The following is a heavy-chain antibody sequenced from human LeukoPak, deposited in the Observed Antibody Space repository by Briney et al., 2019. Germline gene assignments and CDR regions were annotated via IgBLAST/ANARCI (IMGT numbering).Heavy chain of an antibody. CDR3: AKDRRALYSIAAAGTFDY. Sequence: GRSLRLSCAASGFTFSSCSMHWVRQAPGKGLEWVAVISYDGSNKYYADSVKGRFTISRDNSKNTLYLQMNSLRAEDTAVYYCAKDRRALYSIAAAGTFDYWGQGTLVTVSS. CDR1: GFTFSSCS. V-gene: IGHV3-30*18. J-gene: IGHJ4*02. D-gene: IGHD6-13*01. CDR2: ISYDGSNK.